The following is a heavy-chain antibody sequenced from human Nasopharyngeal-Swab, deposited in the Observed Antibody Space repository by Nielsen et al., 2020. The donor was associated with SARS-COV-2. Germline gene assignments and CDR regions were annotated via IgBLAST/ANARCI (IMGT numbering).Heavy chain of an antibody. J-gene: IGHJ5*02. Sequence: ASVKVSCKASGYTFTSYAMNWVRQAPGQGLEWMGWINTNTGNPTYAQGFTGRFVFSLDTSVSTAYLQISSLKAEDTAVYYCARDTSGRIRAKGAAVTGRKRHNWFDPWGQGTLVTVSS. CDR2: INTNTGNP. D-gene: IGHD6-19*01. CDR3: ARDTSGRIRAKGAAVTGRKRHNWFDP. V-gene: IGHV7-4-1*02. CDR1: GYTFTSYA.